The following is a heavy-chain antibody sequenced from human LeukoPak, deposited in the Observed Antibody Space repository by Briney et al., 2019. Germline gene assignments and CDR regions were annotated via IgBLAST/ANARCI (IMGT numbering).Heavy chain of an antibody. J-gene: IGHJ6*02. D-gene: IGHD4-4*01. Sequence: PLETLSLTCTVSGGSISSYYWSWIRQPPGKGLEWIGYIYYSGSTNYNPSLKSRVTISVDTSKNQFSLKLSSVTAADTAVYYCARHGLTTVTTLDYYYGMDVWGQGTTVTVSS. V-gene: IGHV4-59*08. CDR3: ARHGLTTVTTLDYYYGMDV. CDR2: IYYSGST. CDR1: GGSISSYY.